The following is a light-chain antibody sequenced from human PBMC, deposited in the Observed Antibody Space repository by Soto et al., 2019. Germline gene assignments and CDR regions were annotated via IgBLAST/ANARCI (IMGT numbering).Light chain of an antibody. V-gene: IGKV3-15*01. J-gene: IGKJ2*01. CDR3: QQYHNWPPYT. CDR1: QSVSSN. Sequence: EIVMTQSPATLSVSPGERATLSCRASQSVSSNLAWYQQKPGQAPRLLIYGASTRATGIPARFSGSGSGTEYTLTSSSLQSDDFVVYYWQQYHNWPPYTFGQGTKLELK. CDR2: GAS.